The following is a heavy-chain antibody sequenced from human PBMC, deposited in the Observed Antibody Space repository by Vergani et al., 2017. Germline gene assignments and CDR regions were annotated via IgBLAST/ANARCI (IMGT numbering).Heavy chain of an antibody. D-gene: IGHD2-15*01. CDR2: MDYSGST. CDR3: ASTRGACRAAYCHSYDF. Sequence: QVQLQESGPGLVKPSETLSLTCTVSGDSVISTDYHWGWIRQPPGKGLEWIGSMDYSGSTSYNPSLESRISISFETSKNQFSLRLTSVTAADTAVYYCASTRGACRAAYCHSYDFWGPGTLVGVSS. V-gene: IGHV4-39*01. J-gene: IGHJ4*02. CDR1: GDSVISTDYH.